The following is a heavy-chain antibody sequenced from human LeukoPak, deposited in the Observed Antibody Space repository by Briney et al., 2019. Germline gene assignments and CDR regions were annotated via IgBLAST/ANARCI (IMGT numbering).Heavy chain of an antibody. V-gene: IGHV3-23*01. CDR2: ISGSGGST. CDR3: AKTFFNHIVTEMATTLHY. J-gene: IGHJ4*02. D-gene: IGHD5-24*01. CDR1: KFNFNSYG. Sequence: PGGSLRLSCTTSKFNFNSYGMTWVRQAPGKGLEWVSSISGSGGSTQYAASVQGRFTISRDNSKNTLYLQMNSLRAEDTAVYYCAKTFFNHIVTEMATTLHYWGQGTLVTVSS.